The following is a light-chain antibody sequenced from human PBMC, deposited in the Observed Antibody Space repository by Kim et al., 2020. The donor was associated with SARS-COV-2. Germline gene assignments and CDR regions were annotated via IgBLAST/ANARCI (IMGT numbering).Light chain of an antibody. CDR3: QQYGSSPTT. V-gene: IGKV3-20*01. CDR1: QSVSSSY. CDR2: GAS. Sequence: SPGERATLSCRASQSVSSSYLAWYQHKPGQAPRLLIYGASSRATGIPDRFSGSGSGTDFTLTISRLEPEDFAVYYCQQYGSSPTTFGQGTRLEIK. J-gene: IGKJ5*01.